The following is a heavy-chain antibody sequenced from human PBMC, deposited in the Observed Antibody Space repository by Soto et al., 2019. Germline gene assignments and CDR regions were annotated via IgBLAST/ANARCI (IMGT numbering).Heavy chain of an antibody. Sequence: PGGSLRLSCAASGFTFSDYYMSWIRQAPGKGLEWVSYISSSGSTIYYADSAKGRFTISRDNAKNSLYLQMNSLRAEDTAVYYCVSYTHRGLVAPPVDYCGQGTMVAVYS. D-gene: IGHD3-16*02. CDR3: VSYTHRGLVAPPVDY. CDR1: GFTFSDYY. J-gene: IGHJ4*02. CDR2: ISSSGSTI. V-gene: IGHV3-11*01.